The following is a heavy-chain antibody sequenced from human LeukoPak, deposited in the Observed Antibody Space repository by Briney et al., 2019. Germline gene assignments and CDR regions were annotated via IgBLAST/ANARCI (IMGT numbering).Heavy chain of an antibody. D-gene: IGHD6-19*01. CDR2: ISAYNGNT. J-gene: IGHJ4*02. CDR3: ARGGSGWSRDS. Sequence: ASVKVSCKASGYTFTNYGIGWVRQAPGQGLEWMGWISAYNGNTHYAQNLQGRVTMTTDTSTSTAYMELRSLRFDDTAVYYCARGGSGWSRDSWGQGTLVTVSS. CDR1: GYTFTNYG. V-gene: IGHV1-18*01.